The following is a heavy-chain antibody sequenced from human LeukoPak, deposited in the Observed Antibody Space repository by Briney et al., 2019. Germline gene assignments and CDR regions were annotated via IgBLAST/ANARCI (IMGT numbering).Heavy chain of an antibody. CDR1: GGSFSGYY. D-gene: IGHD3-22*01. Sequence: SETLSLTCAVYGGSFSGYYWSWIRQPPGKGLEWIGEINHSGSNNYNPSLKSRVTISVDTSKNQFSLKVSSVTAADTAVYHCARRSTYYYDSSGNYYFDYWGQGTLVTVSS. CDR3: ARRSTYYYDSSGNYYFDY. CDR2: INHSGSN. V-gene: IGHV4-34*01. J-gene: IGHJ4*02.